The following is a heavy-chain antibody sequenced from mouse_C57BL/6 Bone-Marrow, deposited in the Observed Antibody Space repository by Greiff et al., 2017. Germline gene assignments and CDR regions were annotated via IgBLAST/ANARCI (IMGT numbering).Heavy chain of an antibody. CDR2: IYPRSGNT. Sequence: QVQLKESGAELARPGASVKLSCKASGYTFTSYGISWVKQRTGQGLEWIGEIYPRSGNTYYNEKFKGKATLTADKSSSTAYMELRSLTSEDSAVYFCARPLLLRYYAMDYWGQGTSVTVSS. CDR3: ARPLLLRYYAMDY. J-gene: IGHJ4*01. CDR1: GYTFTSYG. V-gene: IGHV1-81*01. D-gene: IGHD1-1*01.